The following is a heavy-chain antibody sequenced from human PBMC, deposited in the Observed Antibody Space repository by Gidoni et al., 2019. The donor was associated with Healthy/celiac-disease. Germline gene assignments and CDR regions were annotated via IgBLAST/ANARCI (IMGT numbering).Heavy chain of an antibody. Sequence: EVQLVQSGAEVKKPGESLKISCKGSGYSFTSYWIAWVRQMPGKGLEWMGIIYPGDSDTRYSPSCQGQVTISADKSISAAYLQWSSLKASDTAMYYCTRLPGIASAGTAHFDYWGQGTLVTVSS. J-gene: IGHJ4*02. CDR2: IYPGDSDT. CDR3: TRLPGIASAGTAHFDY. D-gene: IGHD6-13*01. CDR1: GYSFTSYW. V-gene: IGHV5-51*01.